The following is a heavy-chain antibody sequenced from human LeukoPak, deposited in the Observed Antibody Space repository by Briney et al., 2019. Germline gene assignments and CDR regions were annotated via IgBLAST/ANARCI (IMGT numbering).Heavy chain of an antibody. CDR1: GYTFTGYH. Sequence: ASVKVSCRASGYTFTGYHIHWVRQAPGQGLEWMGRINPNSGDTNYAQNFQGRVTMTRDTSTRTVYMEVNSLRSEDTAVYYCARQGTYSSAIGMGYWGQGTLVTVSS. V-gene: IGHV1-2*06. D-gene: IGHD6-19*01. J-gene: IGHJ4*02. CDR2: INPNSGDT. CDR3: ARQGTYSSAIGMGY.